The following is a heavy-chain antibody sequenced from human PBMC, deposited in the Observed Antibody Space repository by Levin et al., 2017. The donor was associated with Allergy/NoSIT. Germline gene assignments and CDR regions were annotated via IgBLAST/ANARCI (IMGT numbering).Heavy chain of an antibody. J-gene: IGHJ6*02. Sequence: GESLKISCAASGFTFSSYGMHWVRQAPGKGLEWVAVISYDGSNKYYADSVKGRFTISRDNSKNTLYLQMNSLRAEDTAVYYCAKDLSGRPDGMDVWGQGTTVTVSS. CDR2: ISYDGSNK. V-gene: IGHV3-30*18. CDR3: AKDLSGRPDGMDV. D-gene: IGHD2-15*01. CDR1: GFTFSSYG.